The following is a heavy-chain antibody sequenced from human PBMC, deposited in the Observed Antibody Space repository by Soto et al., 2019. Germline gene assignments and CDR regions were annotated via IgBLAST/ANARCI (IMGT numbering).Heavy chain of an antibody. CDR3: ARQQGYYYYGMDV. CDR1: GYSLTSYW. CDR2: IYPGDSDT. V-gene: IGHV5-51*01. Sequence: PGPSLKISCTGSGYSLTSYWIGWVRQMPWQGLEWMGIIYPGDSDTRYSPSFQGQVTISADKSISTAYLQWSSLKASHTPLSYCARQQGYYYYGMDVWAQETPPTDSS. J-gene: IGHJ6*02.